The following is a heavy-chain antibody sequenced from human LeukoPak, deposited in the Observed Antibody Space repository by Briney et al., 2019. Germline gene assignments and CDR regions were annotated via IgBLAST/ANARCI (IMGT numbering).Heavy chain of an antibody. D-gene: IGHD2-8*01. Sequence: SETLSLTCTVSGGSISSYYWSWIRQPPGKGLEWIGYIYYSGSTNYNPSLKSRVTISVDTSKNQFSLKLSSVTAADTAVYYCASNGSRPPNSFDPWGQGTLVTVSS. CDR1: GGSISSYY. J-gene: IGHJ5*02. CDR3: ASNGSRPPNSFDP. CDR2: IYYSGST. V-gene: IGHV4-59*01.